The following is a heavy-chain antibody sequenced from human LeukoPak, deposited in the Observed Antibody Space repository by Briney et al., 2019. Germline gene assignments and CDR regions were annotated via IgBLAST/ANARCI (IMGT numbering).Heavy chain of an antibody. CDR1: GGSISSYY. J-gene: IGHJ4*02. Sequence: SETLSLTCTVSGGSISSYYWSWIRQPPGKGLEWIGNIYDRGSTKYNPSLKSRVTISVDTSKNQFSLRLSSVTAADTAVYYCARGRTFDNWGQGTLVTVPS. V-gene: IGHV4-59*01. CDR2: IYDRGST. CDR3: ARGRTFDN.